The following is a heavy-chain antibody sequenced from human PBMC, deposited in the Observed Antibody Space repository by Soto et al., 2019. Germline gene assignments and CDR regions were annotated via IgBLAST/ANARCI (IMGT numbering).Heavy chain of an antibody. J-gene: IGHJ6*02. CDR1: GGAFSDYA. CDR2: IMPIFRAP. CDR3: ASWLKGPDIGNYYYGMDV. D-gene: IGHD2-15*01. V-gene: IGHV1-69*12. Sequence: QVQLVQSGAEVKKPGSSVKVSCKASGGAFSDYASSWVRQAPGQGLEWLGGIMPIFRAPDYAQKFQGRVTITADAFTRTAYMEMNSLRSEDTAVYYCASWLKGPDIGNYYYGMDVWGQGTTVTVS.